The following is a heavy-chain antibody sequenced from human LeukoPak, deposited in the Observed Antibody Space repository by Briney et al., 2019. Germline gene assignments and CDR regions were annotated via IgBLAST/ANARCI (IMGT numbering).Heavy chain of an antibody. Sequence: GGSLRLSCAASGFTFSSYGMHWVRQAPGKGLEWVAVISYDGSNKYYADSVKGRFTISRDNSKNTLYLQMNSLRAEDTAVYYCARDCRPGGELPPLDWGQGTLVTVSS. J-gene: IGHJ4*02. D-gene: IGHD1-26*01. V-gene: IGHV3-30*03. CDR3: ARDCRPGGELPPLD. CDR2: ISYDGSNK. CDR1: GFTFSSYG.